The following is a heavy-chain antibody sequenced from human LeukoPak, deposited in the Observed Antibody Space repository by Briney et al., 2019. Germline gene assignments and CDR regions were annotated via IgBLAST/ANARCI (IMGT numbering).Heavy chain of an antibody. Sequence: SETLSLTCTVSGGSISSGGYYWSWIRQHPGKGLEWIGYIYYSGSTYYNPSLKSRVTISVDTSKNQFSLKLSSVTAADTAVYYCARGRTVTPFDYWGQGTLVTVSS. V-gene: IGHV4-31*03. CDR2: IYYSGST. CDR3: ARGRTVTPFDY. D-gene: IGHD4-11*01. J-gene: IGHJ4*02. CDR1: GGSISSGGYY.